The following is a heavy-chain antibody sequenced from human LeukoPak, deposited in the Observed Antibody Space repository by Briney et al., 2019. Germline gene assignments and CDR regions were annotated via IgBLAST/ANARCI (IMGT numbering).Heavy chain of an antibody. CDR2: INPNSGGT. D-gene: IGHD6-19*01. CDR3: AKDLQWLVYYYYGMDV. V-gene: IGHV1-2*02. Sequence: ASVKVSCKASGYTFTGYYIHWVRQAPGQGLEWMGWINPNSGGTNYAQKFQGRVTMTRDTSISTAYMELSRLRSDDTAVYYCAKDLQWLVYYYYGMDVWGQGTTVTVSS. J-gene: IGHJ6*02. CDR1: GYTFTGYY.